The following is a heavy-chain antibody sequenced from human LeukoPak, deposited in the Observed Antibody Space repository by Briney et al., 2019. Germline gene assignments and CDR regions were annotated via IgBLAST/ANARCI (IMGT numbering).Heavy chain of an antibody. J-gene: IGHJ1*01. CDR2: INHSGST. V-gene: IGHV4-34*01. D-gene: IGHD3-22*01. CDR1: GGSFSGYY. Sequence: SETLSLTCAVYGGSFSGYYWSWIRQPPGKGLEWIGEINHSGSTNYNPSLKSRVTISVDTSKNQFSLKLSSVTAADTAVYYCARATNDYYDSSGYYYGEYFQHWGQGTLVTVSS. CDR3: ARATNDYYDSSGYYYGEYFQH.